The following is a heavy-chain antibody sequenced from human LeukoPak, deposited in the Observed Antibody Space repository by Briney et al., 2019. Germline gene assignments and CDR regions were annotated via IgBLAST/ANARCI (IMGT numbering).Heavy chain of an antibody. V-gene: IGHV5-51*01. CDR2: IYPGDSDT. CDR1: GYSFTSYW. CDR3: ARQGDYGTNSNWFDP. Sequence: GESLKISCKGSGYSFTSYWIGWVRQMPGKGLEWMGIIYPGDSDTRYSPSFQGQVTISANKSIKTAYLQWSSLKASDTAMYYCARQGDYGTNSNWFDPWGQGTLVTVSS. J-gene: IGHJ5*02. D-gene: IGHD4-23*01.